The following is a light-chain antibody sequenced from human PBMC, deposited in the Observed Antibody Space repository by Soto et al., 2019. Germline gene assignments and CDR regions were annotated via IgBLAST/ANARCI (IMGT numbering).Light chain of an antibody. J-gene: IGKJ4*01. CDR2: GAS. CDR1: QRVRSNY. Sequence: EIVLTQSPGTLSLSPGERATLSCRASQRVRSNYLAWYQQKPGQAPRLLIYGASSRATGFPDRFSGSGSGTDFTLTISRLEPEDLALYYCQQYGSSPLTFGGGTKVEIK. CDR3: QQYGSSPLT. V-gene: IGKV3-20*01.